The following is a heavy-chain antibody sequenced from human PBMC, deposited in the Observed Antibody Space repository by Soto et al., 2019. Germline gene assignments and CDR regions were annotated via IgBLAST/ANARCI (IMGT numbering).Heavy chain of an antibody. J-gene: IGHJ4*02. CDR3: ARGYGRNFDY. D-gene: IGHD2-15*01. V-gene: IGHV4-30-2*01. CDR2: IYHSGST. Sequence: PSETLSLTCTVSGGSISSGGYYWSWIRQPPGKGLEWIGYIYHSGSTYYNPSLKSRVTISVDRSKNQFSLKLSSVTAADAAVYYCARGYGRNFDYWGQGTLVTVSS. CDR1: GGSISSGGYY.